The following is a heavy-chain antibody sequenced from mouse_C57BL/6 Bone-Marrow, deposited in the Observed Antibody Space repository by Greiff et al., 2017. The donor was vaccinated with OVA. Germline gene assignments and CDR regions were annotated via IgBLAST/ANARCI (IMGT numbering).Heavy chain of an antibody. CDR1: GFSFNTYA. J-gene: IGHJ1*03. Sequence: EVKLVESGGGLVQPKGSLKLSCAASGFSFNTYAMNWVRQAPGKGLEWVARIRSKSNNYATYYTYSVKDRFTISIDDSASMLYLQLNNLKTEDTSIYYCVRRNSYFDVCGTGTTVTVSS. CDR2: IRSKSNNYAT. CDR3: VRRNSYFDV. V-gene: IGHV10-1*01.